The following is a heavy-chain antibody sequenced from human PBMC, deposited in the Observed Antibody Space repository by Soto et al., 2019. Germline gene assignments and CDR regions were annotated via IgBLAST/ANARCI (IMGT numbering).Heavy chain of an antibody. CDR2: ISSSGDII. Sequence: GGSLRLSCAGSGFSFSDYYVSWIRQAPGKGLEWVSYISSSGDIIYYADSVKGRFTISRDNSKNTLDLQMNSLRAEDTAVYYCARDLSGDSRGPWGQGTLVTVSS. J-gene: IGHJ5*02. D-gene: IGHD3-22*01. CDR3: ARDLSGDSRGP. V-gene: IGHV3-11*04. CDR1: GFSFSDYY.